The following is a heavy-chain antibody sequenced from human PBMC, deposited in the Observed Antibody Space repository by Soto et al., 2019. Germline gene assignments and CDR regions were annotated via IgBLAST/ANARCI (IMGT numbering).Heavy chain of an antibody. V-gene: IGHV3-13*01. CDR3: AAGGVTSVAQFDY. J-gene: IGHJ4*02. Sequence: EVQLVESGGGLVQPGGSLRLSCAASGFTFSNYAMHWVRQPTGKGLEWVSGIGAAGDTYYPGSVKGRFTISRENAKNSLHLQMNSLGAGDTAVYYCAAGGVTSVAQFDYWGQGTLVTVSS. CDR1: GFTFSNYA. CDR2: IGAAGDT. D-gene: IGHD3-16*01.